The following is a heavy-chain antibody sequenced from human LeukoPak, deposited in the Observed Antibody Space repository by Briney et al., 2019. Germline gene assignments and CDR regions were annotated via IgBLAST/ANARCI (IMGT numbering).Heavy chain of an antibody. V-gene: IGHV3-7*01. Sequence: GGSLRLSCGASGFTFSGYWMTWVRQAPGKGPEWLANIKPDASDQNYADSVKGRFTISRDNAKNSLYLQMNSLRAEDTAVYYCARDRSSGWGFDYWGQGTLVTVSS. CDR3: ARDRSSGWGFDY. CDR1: GFTFSGYW. D-gene: IGHD6-19*01. CDR2: IKPDASDQ. J-gene: IGHJ4*02.